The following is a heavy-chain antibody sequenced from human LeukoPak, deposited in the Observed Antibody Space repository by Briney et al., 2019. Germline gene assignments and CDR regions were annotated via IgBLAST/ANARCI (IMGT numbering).Heavy chain of an antibody. CDR1: GASINNYY. J-gene: IGHJ4*02. CDR3: ARVGDWNDLVY. Sequence: SETLSLTCTVSGASINNYYWSWIRRSPGKGLGSIVYLYYTRTSNYNPSLKSRVTLSVDTFKRQCSLKVRSVTAADTAMYYCARVGDWNDLVYWGQGILVTVSS. D-gene: IGHD1-1*01. CDR2: LYYTRTS. V-gene: IGHV4-59*01.